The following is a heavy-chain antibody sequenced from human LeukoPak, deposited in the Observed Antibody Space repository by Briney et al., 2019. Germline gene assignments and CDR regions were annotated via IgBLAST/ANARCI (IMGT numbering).Heavy chain of an antibody. CDR3: ARRDGLLLWFGEPSYYYYGMDV. J-gene: IGHJ6*02. V-gene: IGHV1-8*01. Sequence: ASVKVSCKASGYTFTSYDINWVRQATGQGLEWMGWMNPNSGNTGYAQKFQGRVTMTRNTSISTAYMELSSLRSEDTAVYYCARRDGLLLWFGEPSYYYYGMDVWGQGTTVTVSS. D-gene: IGHD3-10*01. CDR1: GYTFTSYD. CDR2: MNPNSGNT.